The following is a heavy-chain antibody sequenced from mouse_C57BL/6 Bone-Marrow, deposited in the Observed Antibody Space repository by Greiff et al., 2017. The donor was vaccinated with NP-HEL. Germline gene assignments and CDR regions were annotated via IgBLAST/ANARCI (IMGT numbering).Heavy chain of an antibody. Sequence: QVQLQQPGAELVKPGASVKMSCKASGYTFTSYWITWVKQRPGQGLEWIGDSYPGSGSTNYNEKFKSKATLTVDTSSSTVSMQLSSLTSEDSAVYYCARRDITTVVAPFDYWGQGTTLAVSS. D-gene: IGHD1-1*01. CDR3: ARRDITTVVAPFDY. CDR2: SYPGSGST. J-gene: IGHJ2*01. V-gene: IGHV1-55*01. CDR1: GYTFTSYW.